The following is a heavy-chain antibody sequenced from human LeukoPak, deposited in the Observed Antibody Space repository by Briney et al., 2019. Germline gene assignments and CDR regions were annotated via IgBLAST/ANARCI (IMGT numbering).Heavy chain of an antibody. CDR2: IYYSGST. CDR1: GGSISGSSYY. Sequence: SETLSLTCTVSGGSISGSSYYWGWIRQPPGKGLEWIGSIYYSGSTYYNPSLKSRVTISVDTSKNQFSLKLSSVTAADTAVYYCARLPFLDYWGQGTLVTVSS. CDR3: ARLPFLDY. J-gene: IGHJ4*02. V-gene: IGHV4-39*01.